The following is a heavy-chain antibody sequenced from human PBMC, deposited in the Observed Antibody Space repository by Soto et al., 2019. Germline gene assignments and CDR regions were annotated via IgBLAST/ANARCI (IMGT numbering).Heavy chain of an antibody. Sequence: QVQLVESGGGVVQPGRSLRLSCATSGFTFTTYGFHWVRQAPGKGLEWVAVIWYDGSNKYYGDSVKGRFTISRDYSQNTVHLQMNSLRAEDTAVYYCARDAGYSTIKDYFYIMDVWGQGTTVTVSS. J-gene: IGHJ6*02. CDR3: ARDAGYSTIKDYFYIMDV. CDR1: GFTFTTYG. D-gene: IGHD6-13*01. CDR2: IWYDGSNK. V-gene: IGHV3-33*01.